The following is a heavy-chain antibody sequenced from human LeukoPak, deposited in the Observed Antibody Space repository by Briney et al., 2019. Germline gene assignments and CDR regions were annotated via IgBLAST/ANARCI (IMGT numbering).Heavy chain of an antibody. D-gene: IGHD6-19*01. CDR2: IWYDGSSK. Sequence: PGRSLRLSCAASGFTFSNYGVHWVRQAPGKGLEWVATIWYDGSSKNYADSVKGRFTISRDNSKNTLYLQMNSLRAEDTALYYCAREGRYSSGWYSPAALDYWGQGTLVIVSS. J-gene: IGHJ4*02. V-gene: IGHV3-33*01. CDR1: GFTFSNYG. CDR3: AREGRYSSGWYSPAALDY.